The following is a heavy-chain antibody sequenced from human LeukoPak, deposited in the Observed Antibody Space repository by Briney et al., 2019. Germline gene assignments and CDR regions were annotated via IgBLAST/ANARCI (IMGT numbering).Heavy chain of an antibody. V-gene: IGHV4-38-2*01. CDR1: GYSISSGYY. Sequence: SETLSLTCAVSGYSISSGYYWGWIRQPPGKGLEWIGSIYHSGSTYYNPSLKSRVTISVDTSKNQFSLKLSSVTAADTAVYCCASYVDTAMVCGYWGQGTLVTVSS. CDR2: IYHSGST. D-gene: IGHD5-18*01. CDR3: ASYVDTAMVCGY. J-gene: IGHJ4*02.